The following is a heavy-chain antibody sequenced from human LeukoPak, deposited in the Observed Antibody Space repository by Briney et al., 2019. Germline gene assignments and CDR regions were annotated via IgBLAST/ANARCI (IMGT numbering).Heavy chain of an antibody. CDR2: IYYSGST. J-gene: IGHJ4*02. CDR1: GGSISSYY. Sequence: SSETLSLTCTVSGGSISSYYWSWIRQPPGKGLDWIGYIYYSGSTFYNPALKSRIIMSVDTSKNQFSLKLSSVTAADTAVYYCARSPVGTTFFGYWGQGTLVTVSS. D-gene: IGHD1-26*01. V-gene: IGHV4-30-4*01. CDR3: ARSPVGTTFFGY.